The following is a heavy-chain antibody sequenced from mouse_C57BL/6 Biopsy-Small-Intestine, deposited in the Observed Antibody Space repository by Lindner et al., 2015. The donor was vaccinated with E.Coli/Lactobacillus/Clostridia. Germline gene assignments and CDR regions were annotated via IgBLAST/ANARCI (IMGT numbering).Heavy chain of an antibody. J-gene: IGHJ2*01. D-gene: IGHD2-14*01. Sequence: VQLQESGPELVKPGASVKISCKASGYVFSDFWMNWVKQRPGKGLEWIGRIFPGDGDITYNEKFRGKAALTADKSSSTAYMQLNSLTSEDSAVYFCARGTRLDLWGQGSTLTVSA. CDR2: IFPGDGDI. V-gene: IGHV1-82*01. CDR3: ARGTRLDL. CDR1: GYVFSDFW.